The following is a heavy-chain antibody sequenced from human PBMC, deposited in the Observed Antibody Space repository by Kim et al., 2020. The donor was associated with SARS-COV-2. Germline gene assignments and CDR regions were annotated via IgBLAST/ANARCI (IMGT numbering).Heavy chain of an antibody. J-gene: IGHJ3*02. CDR3: ARDSGRGVGHDAFDI. V-gene: IGHV2-70*01. D-gene: IGHD1-26*01. Sequence: TSLKTRLTISKDTSKNQVVLTMTNMDTVDTATYYCARDSGRGVGHDAFDIWGQGTMVTVSS.